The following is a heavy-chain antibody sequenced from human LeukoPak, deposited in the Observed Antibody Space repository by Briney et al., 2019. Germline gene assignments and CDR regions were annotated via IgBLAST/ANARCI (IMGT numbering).Heavy chain of an antibody. CDR1: GRSISSSSYY. D-gene: IGHD6-25*01. Sequence: SETLSLTCTVSGRSISSSSYYWGWIRQPPGKGLEWIVSIYYSGSTYYNPSLKSRVTISVDTSKNQFSLKLSSVTAADTAVYYCARQTPAIPSGSMDVWGQGTTVTVSS. J-gene: IGHJ6*02. V-gene: IGHV4-39*01. CDR3: ARQTPAIPSGSMDV. CDR2: IYYSGST.